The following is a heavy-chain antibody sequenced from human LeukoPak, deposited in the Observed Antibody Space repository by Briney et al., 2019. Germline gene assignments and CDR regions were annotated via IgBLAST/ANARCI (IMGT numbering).Heavy chain of an antibody. D-gene: IGHD1-1*01. CDR3: AREQLTGRAFDF. Sequence: ASVKVSCKASGYTFTGYHMHWVRQDPGQGLEWMGRLNPESGDTSYAQNFQGRVTITRDTSINSAYMELSRLRSDDTAMYYCAREQLTGRAFDFWGQGTVVTVSS. CDR1: GYTFTGYH. V-gene: IGHV1-2*02. J-gene: IGHJ3*01. CDR2: LNPESGDT.